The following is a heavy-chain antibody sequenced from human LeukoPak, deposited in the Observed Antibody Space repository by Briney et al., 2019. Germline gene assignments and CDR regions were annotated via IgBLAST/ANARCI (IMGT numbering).Heavy chain of an antibody. CDR1: GYTSTGYY. CDR3: ARDPTWQQLNLAGYYFDY. D-gene: IGHD6-13*01. J-gene: IGHJ4*02. V-gene: IGHV1-2*04. Sequence: ASVKVSCKASGYTSTGYYMHWVRQAPGQGLEWMGWINPNSGGTNYAQKFQGWVTMTRDTSISTAYMELNSLRAEDTAVYYCARDPTWQQLNLAGYYFDYWGQGTLVTVSS. CDR2: INPNSGGT.